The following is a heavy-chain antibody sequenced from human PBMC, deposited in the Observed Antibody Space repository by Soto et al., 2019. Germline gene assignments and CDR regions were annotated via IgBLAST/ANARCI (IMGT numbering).Heavy chain of an antibody. CDR2: IIPIFGTA. CDR3: ARSRYFSVGSCYSGAFKI. D-gene: IGHD2-15*01. V-gene: IGHV1-69*13. J-gene: IGHJ3*02. Sequence: GASVKVSCKASGSTFSSNAISWVRPAPGQGHEWMGGIIPIFGTANYAQKFEGRVTINADESTSTAYMELNSLRSEDTAVYYCARSRYFSVGSCYSGAFKIWGQATMVTGSS. CDR1: GSTFSSNA.